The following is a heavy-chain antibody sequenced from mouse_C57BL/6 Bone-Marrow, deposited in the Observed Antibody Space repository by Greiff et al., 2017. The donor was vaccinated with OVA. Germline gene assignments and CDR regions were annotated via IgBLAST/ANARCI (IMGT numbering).Heavy chain of an antibody. CDR1: GFTFTSYW. V-gene: IGHV1-64*01. J-gene: IGHJ3*01. Sequence: VQLQQPGAELVKPGASVKLSCTASGFTFTSYWMPWVQQRPGQGLEWIGMIHPNSGSTNYNEKFKSQVTLTVDKSSSTAYMQLSNLTSEDSAVYYYARENYYGQFAYWGQGTLVTVSA. CDR2: IHPNSGST. CDR3: ARENYYGQFAY. D-gene: IGHD2-1*01.